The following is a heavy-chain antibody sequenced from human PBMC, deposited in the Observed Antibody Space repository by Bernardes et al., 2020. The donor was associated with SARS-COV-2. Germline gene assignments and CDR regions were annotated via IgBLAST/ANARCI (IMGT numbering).Heavy chain of an antibody. CDR1: GFTFSDHY. Sequence: GGSLRLSCAASGFTFSDHYMHWVRQAPGKGLEWVSGMLWDRGSTGYADSVKGRFTISTDSTRKSLYLEMNNLRPEDTALYYCARDLGVVTAAIGFWGQGTLVSVSS. CDR3: ARDLGVVTAAIGF. CDR2: MLWDRGST. V-gene: IGHV3-9*01. J-gene: IGHJ4*02. D-gene: IGHD2-21*02.